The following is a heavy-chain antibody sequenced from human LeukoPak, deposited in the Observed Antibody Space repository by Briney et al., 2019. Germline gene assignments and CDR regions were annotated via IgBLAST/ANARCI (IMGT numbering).Heavy chain of an antibody. J-gene: IGHJ4*02. CDR2: ISAYNGNT. CDR3: ARDRDYGDYNTQDLFVY. Sequence: GASVKVSCKASGYTFTNFGISWVRQGPGQGLEWMGWISAYNGNTNYAQRLQGRVTMTTDTSTSTAYMELRSLRSDDTAVYYCARDRDYGDYNTQDLFVYWGQGTLVTVSS. D-gene: IGHD4-17*01. V-gene: IGHV1-18*01. CDR1: GYTFTNFG.